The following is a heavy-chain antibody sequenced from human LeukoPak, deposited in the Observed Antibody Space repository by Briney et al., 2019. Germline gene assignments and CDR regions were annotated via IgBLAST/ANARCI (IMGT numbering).Heavy chain of an antibody. CDR3: ARLYYYGSGSFDYYGMDV. D-gene: IGHD3-10*01. V-gene: IGHV5-51*01. J-gene: IGHJ6*02. CDR1: GYSSTSYW. CDR2: IYPGDSDT. Sequence: GGALQISFKGSGYSSTSYWIGWGRPMPGKGVEWMGIIYPGDSDTRYSPSFEGQVTISADKSISTAYQQWRSLEASDTAMYYCARLYYYGSGSFDYYGMDVWGQGTPVTVSS.